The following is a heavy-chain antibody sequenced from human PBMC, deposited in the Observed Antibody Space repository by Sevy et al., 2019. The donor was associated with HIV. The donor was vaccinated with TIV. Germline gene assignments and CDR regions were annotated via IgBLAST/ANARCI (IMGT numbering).Heavy chain of an antibody. Sequence: SETLSLTCTVSGGSISSYYWSWIRQPSGKGLEWIGRIYTSGNTHYNPSLKRLVTMSVDTSKNQFSLNLSYVTAVDTAVYYCAGAAIDTGDFEYWGQRTLVTVSS. CDR3: AGAAIDTGDFEY. V-gene: IGHV4-4*07. CDR2: IYTSGNT. J-gene: IGHJ4*02. D-gene: IGHD6-13*01. CDR1: GGSISSYY.